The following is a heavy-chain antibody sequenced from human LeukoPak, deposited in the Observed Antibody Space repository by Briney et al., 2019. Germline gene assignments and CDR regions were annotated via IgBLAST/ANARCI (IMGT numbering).Heavy chain of an antibody. J-gene: IGHJ5*02. CDR3: AKARGIKGWFDP. CDR1: GFTFSSYA. V-gene: IGHV3-30-3*01. CDR2: ISYDGSNK. D-gene: IGHD3-16*01. Sequence: PGGSLRLSCAASGFTFSSYAMHWVRQAPGKGLEWVAVISYDGSNKYYADSVKGRFTISRDNSKNTLYLQMNSLRAEDTAVYYCAKARGIKGWFDPWGQGTLVTVSS.